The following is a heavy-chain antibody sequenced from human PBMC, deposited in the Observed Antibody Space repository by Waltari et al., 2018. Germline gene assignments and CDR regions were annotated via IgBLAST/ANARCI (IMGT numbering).Heavy chain of an antibody. Sequence: QVQLVQSGAEVKKPGSSVKVSCKASGGTFSSYTISWVRPAPGQGLEWMGRIIPILGIANYAQKFQGRVTITADKSTSTAYMELSSLRSEDTAVYYCARGVPYYYGSGSFDAFDIWGQGTMVTVSS. V-gene: IGHV1-69*02. CDR3: ARGVPYYYGSGSFDAFDI. D-gene: IGHD3-10*01. CDR2: IIPILGIA. CDR1: GGTFSSYT. J-gene: IGHJ3*02.